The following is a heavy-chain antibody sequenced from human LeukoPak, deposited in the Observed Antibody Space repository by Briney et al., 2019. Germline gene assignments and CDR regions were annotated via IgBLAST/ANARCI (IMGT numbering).Heavy chain of an antibody. CDR2: ISSSSSTI. CDR3: ARDCCETTTCRFDY. CDR1: GFTFSYYS. V-gene: IGHV3-48*01. Sequence: PGGSLRLSCAASGFTFSYYSMNWVRQAPGKGLEWVSYISSSSSTIYYADSVKGRFTISRDNAKNSLYLQMNSLRAEDTAVYYCARDCCETTTCRFDYWGQGTLVTVSS. D-gene: IGHD2-2*01. J-gene: IGHJ4*02.